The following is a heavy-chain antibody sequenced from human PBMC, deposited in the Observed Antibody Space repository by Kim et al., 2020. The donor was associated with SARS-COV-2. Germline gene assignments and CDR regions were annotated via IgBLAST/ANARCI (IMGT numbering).Heavy chain of an antibody. CDR1: GGSISSSSYY. Sequence: SETLSLTCTVSGGSISSSSYYWGWIRQPPGKGLEWIGSIYYSGSTYYNPSLKSRVTISVDTSKNQFSLKLSSVTAADTAVYYCARRRYQNGIDTSYKFFWFDPWGQGTLVTVSS. J-gene: IGHJ5*02. CDR3: ARRRYQNGIDTSYKFFWFDP. CDR2: IYYSGST. D-gene: IGHD1-26*01. V-gene: IGHV4-39*01.